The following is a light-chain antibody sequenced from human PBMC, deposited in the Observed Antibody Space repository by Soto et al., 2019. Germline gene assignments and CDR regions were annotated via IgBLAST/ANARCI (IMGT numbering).Light chain of an antibody. J-gene: IGKJ3*01. CDR3: QQANSCPFT. V-gene: IGKV1-12*02. CDR2: AAS. Sequence: IQMAQSPSSVSASVGARVTITSRASQGISSCLSWYQQKPGKAPKLLIYAASTLQSEDPSRFIGSGSATDFSLTISSLQPEEFATYYCQQANSCPFTFGPGTKVYIK. CDR1: QGISSC.